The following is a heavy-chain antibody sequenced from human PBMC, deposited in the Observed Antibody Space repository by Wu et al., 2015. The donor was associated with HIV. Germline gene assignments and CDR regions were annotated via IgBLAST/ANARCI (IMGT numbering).Heavy chain of an antibody. V-gene: IGHV1-69*13. D-gene: IGHD2-2*01. J-gene: IGHJ6*02. CDR1: GGTFSSYA. CDR2: IIPIFGTA. CDR3: ARGGCSSTSCYEVPTDYGMDV. Sequence: QVQLVQSGAEVKKPGSSVKVSCKASGGTFSSYAISWVRQAPGQGLEWMGRIIPIFGTANYAQKFQGRVTITADESTSTAYMELSSLRSEDTAVYYCARGGCSSTSCYEVPTDYGMDVWGQGTTGHRSP.